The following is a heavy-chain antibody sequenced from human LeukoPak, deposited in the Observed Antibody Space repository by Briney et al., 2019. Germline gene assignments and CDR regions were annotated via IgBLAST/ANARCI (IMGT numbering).Heavy chain of an antibody. V-gene: IGHV1-18*01. Sequence: ASVKVSCKASGYTFTSYGISWVRQAPGQGLEWMGWISAYNGNTNYAQKLQPRVTMTTATSTSTAYLELRSLRSDDTAVYYCARVYYDFWSVERGDYYYYMDVWGKGTTVTVSS. D-gene: IGHD3-3*01. J-gene: IGHJ6*03. CDR2: ISAYNGNT. CDR1: GYTFTSYG. CDR3: ARVYYDFWSVERGDYYYYMDV.